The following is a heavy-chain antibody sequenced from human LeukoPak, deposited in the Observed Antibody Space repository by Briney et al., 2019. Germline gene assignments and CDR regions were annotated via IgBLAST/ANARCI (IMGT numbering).Heavy chain of an antibody. CDR2: IYYSGST. CDR3: ATLGYCSSTSCSAFDY. J-gene: IGHJ4*02. V-gene: IGHV4-39*01. D-gene: IGHD2-2*01. Sequence: VKPSETLSLTCTVSGGSISSSSYYWGWIRQPPGKGLEWIGSIYYSGSTYYNPSLKSRVTISVDTSKNLFSLKLSSVTAADTAVYYCATLGYCSSTSCSAFDYWGQGTLVTVSS. CDR1: GGSISSSSYY.